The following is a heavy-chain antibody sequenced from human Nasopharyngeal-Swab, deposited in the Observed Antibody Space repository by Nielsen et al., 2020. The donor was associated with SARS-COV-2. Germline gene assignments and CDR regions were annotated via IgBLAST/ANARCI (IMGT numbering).Heavy chain of an antibody. J-gene: IGHJ6*03. CDR3: VKGMPQSGGMDV. CDR1: EFTFSSYA. V-gene: IGHV3-30*03. Sequence: GESLKISCAASEFTFSSYAMHWVRQAPGKGLEWVAFISYDGSNKYYADSVKGRFTISRDNSKNTLYLQMNSLRAEDTAMYYCVKGMPQSGGMDVWGKGTTVSVSS. CDR2: ISYDGSNK. D-gene: IGHD2-2*01.